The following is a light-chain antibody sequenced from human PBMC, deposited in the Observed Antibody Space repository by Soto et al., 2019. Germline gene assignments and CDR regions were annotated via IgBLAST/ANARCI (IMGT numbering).Light chain of an antibody. CDR1: CSDVGGYNS. J-gene: IGLJ6*01. Sequence: QSALTQPASVSGSPGESITISCTGTCSDVGGYNSVSWYQHHPGKAPTLILYDVGDRPSGVSYRFSGSKSGNTASLTISGLQAADEADYFCSSFTSSMTNVFGSGTKVTVL. V-gene: IGLV2-14*03. CDR3: SSFTSSMTNV. CDR2: DVG.